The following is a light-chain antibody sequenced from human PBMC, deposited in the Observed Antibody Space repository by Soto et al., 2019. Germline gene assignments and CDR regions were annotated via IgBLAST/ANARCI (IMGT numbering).Light chain of an antibody. CDR1: QSVRSSY. CDR2: GAS. V-gene: IGKV3-20*01. J-gene: IGKJ1*01. Sequence: EIVSTQSPGTQSLSPGERATLSCSSSQSVRSSYLAWYQQKPGQAPRLLIYGASTRATGIPDRFSGGGSGTDFTLTISRLEPEDFAVYFCHQYGDSPQTFGQGTKVDIK. CDR3: HQYGDSPQT.